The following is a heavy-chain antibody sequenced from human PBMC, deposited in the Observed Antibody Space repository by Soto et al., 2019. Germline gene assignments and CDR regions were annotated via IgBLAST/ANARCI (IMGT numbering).Heavy chain of an antibody. CDR3: ARDLGAYGSGPNQWTYYYYGMDV. CDR1: GFTFSSYA. D-gene: IGHD3-10*01. CDR2: ISYDGSNK. J-gene: IGHJ6*02. V-gene: IGHV3-30-3*01. Sequence: GGSLRLSCAASGFTFSSYAMHWVRQAPGKGLEWVAVISYDGSNKYYADSVKGRFTISRDNSKNTLYLQMNGLRAEDTAVYYCARDLGAYGSGPNQWTYYYYGMDVWGQGTTVTVSS.